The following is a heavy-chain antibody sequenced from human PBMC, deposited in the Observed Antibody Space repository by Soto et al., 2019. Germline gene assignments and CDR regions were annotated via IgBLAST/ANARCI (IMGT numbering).Heavy chain of an antibody. CDR1: GFTFSSYG. Sequence: QVELVESVGGVVQPGGSLRLACAAPGFTFSSYGMHWVRQAPGKGLEWVAVIWFDGSKEFYAESVEGRFTISSDNSKNMVYLEMNSPRDVDTAVYYCARAVPAAKGWFDSWGQGTLVTVSS. CDR3: ARAVPAAKGWFDS. D-gene: IGHD2-2*01. J-gene: IGHJ5*01. V-gene: IGHV3-33*01. CDR2: IWFDGSKE.